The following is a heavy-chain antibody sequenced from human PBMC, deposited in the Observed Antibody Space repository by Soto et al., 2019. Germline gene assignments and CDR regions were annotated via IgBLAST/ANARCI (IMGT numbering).Heavy chain of an antibody. CDR2: INHSGST. CDR1: GGSFSGYY. J-gene: IGHJ6*03. D-gene: IGHD2-15*01. Sequence: SETLSLTCAVYGGSFSGYYWSWIRQPPGKGLEWIGEINHSGSTNYNPSLKSRVTISVDTSKNQFSLKLSSVTAADTAVYYCARVGGGDIVVVVAAPHPRNYYYMDVWGKGTTVTVSS. CDR3: ARVGGGDIVVVVAAPHPRNYYYMDV. V-gene: IGHV4-34*01.